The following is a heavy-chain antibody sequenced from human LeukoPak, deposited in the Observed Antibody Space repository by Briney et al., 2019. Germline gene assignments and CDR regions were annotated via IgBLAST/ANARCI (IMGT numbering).Heavy chain of an antibody. CDR3: ARDRDYYDSSGYYHYWYFDL. Sequence: SETLSLTCTVSGGSISSYYWSWIRQPPGKGLEWIGYIYYSGSTNYNPSLKSRVTISVDTSKNQFSLKLSSVTAADTAVYYCARDRDYYDSSGYYHYWYFDLWGRGTLVTVSS. D-gene: IGHD3-22*01. V-gene: IGHV4-59*01. CDR2: IYYSGST. CDR1: GGSISSYY. J-gene: IGHJ2*01.